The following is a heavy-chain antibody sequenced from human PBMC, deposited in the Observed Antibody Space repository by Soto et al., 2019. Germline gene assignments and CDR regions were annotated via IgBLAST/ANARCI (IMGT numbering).Heavy chain of an antibody. CDR1: GDSVSSNSAA. D-gene: IGHD2-2*01. CDR2: TYYRSKWYN. CDR3: ARDDCSSTSCYARRWFDH. Sequence: SQTLSLTCAISGDSVSSNSAAWNWIRQSPSRGLEWLGRTYYRSKWYNDYAVSVKSRITINPDTSKNQFSLQLNAVPPEDTGVYYFARDDCSSTSCYARRWFDHWGQGTLVTDPS. J-gene: IGHJ5*02. V-gene: IGHV6-1*01.